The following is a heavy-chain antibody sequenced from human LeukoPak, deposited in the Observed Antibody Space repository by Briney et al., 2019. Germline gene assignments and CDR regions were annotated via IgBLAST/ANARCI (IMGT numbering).Heavy chain of an antibody. CDR3: ARVWDSSGWFDYFDY. J-gene: IGHJ4*02. D-gene: IGHD6-19*01. V-gene: IGHV6-1*01. CDR2: TDYRSKWYN. CDR1: GDSVSSNSAA. Sequence: SQTLSLTCAISGDSVSSNSAAWNWIRQSPSRGLEWLGRTDYRSKWYNDYAVSVKSRISINPDSSKNQFSLQLNSVTPEDTAVYYCARVWDSSGWFDYFDYWGQGTLVTVSS.